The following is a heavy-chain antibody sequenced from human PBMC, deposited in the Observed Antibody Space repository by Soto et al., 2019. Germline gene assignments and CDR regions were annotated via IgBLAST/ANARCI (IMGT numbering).Heavy chain of an antibody. CDR1: GFTFSDYY. Sequence: PGGSLRLSCAASGFTFSDYYMSWIRQAPGKGLEWVSYTSSSGNNIYYTDSVKGRFTISRDNAKTSLFLQMNSLRAEDTAVYYCARGTGELDYWGQGTLVTVSS. V-gene: IGHV3-11*01. CDR3: ARGTGELDY. CDR2: TSSSGNNI. D-gene: IGHD3-16*01. J-gene: IGHJ4*02.